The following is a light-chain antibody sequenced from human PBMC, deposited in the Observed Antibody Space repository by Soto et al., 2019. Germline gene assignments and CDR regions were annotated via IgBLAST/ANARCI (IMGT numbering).Light chain of an antibody. CDR2: NNN. CDR3: AAWDDSLNGLV. CDR1: SSNIGSNT. Sequence: QSVLTQPPSASGTPGQRVTISCSGSSSNIGSNTVNWYQQLPETAPKLLIYNNNQRPSGVPDRLSGSKSGTSASLAISGLQSGDEADYYCAAWDDSLNGLVFGTGTKLTVL. J-gene: IGLJ1*01. V-gene: IGLV1-44*01.